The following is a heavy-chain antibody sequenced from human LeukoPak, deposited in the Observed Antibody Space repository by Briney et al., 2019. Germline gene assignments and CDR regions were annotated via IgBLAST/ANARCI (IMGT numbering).Heavy chain of an antibody. Sequence: PSETLSLTCAVYGGSFSGYYWSWIRQPPGKGLEWIGEINHSGSTNYNPSLKSRVTISVDTSKNQFSLKLSSVTAADTAVYYCARGSDYYDSSGYFGNFDYWGQGTLVTVSS. J-gene: IGHJ4*02. D-gene: IGHD3-22*01. CDR3: ARGSDYYDSSGYFGNFDY. V-gene: IGHV4-34*01. CDR1: GGSFSGYY. CDR2: INHSGST.